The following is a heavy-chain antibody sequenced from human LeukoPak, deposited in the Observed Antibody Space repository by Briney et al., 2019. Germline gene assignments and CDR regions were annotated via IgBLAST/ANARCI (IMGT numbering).Heavy chain of an antibody. CDR1: GFTFDDYA. CDR2: ISGSGSST. D-gene: IGHD3-22*01. J-gene: IGHJ3*02. V-gene: IGHV3-23*01. CDR3: AKDESLRTYYYDSRRGALDI. Sequence: GGSLRLXCAASGFTFDDYAMSWVRQAPGKGLERVSAISGSGSSTYYADSVKGRFTISRDNSKNTLYLQMNSLRAEDTAVYYCAKDESLRTYYYDSRRGALDIWGQGTMVTVSS.